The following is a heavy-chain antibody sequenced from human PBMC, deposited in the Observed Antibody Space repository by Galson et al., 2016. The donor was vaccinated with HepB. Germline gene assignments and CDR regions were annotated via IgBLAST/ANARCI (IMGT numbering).Heavy chain of an antibody. CDR1: GFTFSTHA. Sequence: SLRLSCAASGFTFSTHATTWVRQAPGKGLEWVSETPAGGYSTYYADSVKGRFTISRDNSKNTLYLQMNSLRVDDTAIYYCVGGYYLYYFEYWGQGTLVTASS. CDR2: TPAGGYST. V-gene: IGHV3-23*01. J-gene: IGHJ4*02. D-gene: IGHD3-22*01. CDR3: VGGYYLYYFEY.